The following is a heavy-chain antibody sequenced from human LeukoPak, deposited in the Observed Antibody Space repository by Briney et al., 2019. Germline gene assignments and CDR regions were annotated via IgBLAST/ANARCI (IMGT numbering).Heavy chain of an antibody. CDR2: IIPIFGTA. Sequence: SVKVSCKASGGTFSSYAISWVRQAPGQGLEWMGGIIPIFGTANYAQKFQGRVTITTDESTSAAYMELSSLRSEDTAVYYCATVEMATFYYYYMDVWGKGTTVTVSS. V-gene: IGHV1-69*05. CDR3: ATVEMATFYYYYMDV. J-gene: IGHJ6*03. D-gene: IGHD5-24*01. CDR1: GGTFSSYA.